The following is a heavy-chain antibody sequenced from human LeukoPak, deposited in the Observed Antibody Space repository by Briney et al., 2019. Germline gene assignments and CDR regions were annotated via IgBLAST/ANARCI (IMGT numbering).Heavy chain of an antibody. D-gene: IGHD6-13*01. Sequence: ASVKVSCKASGYTFTSYYMHWVRQAPGQGLEWMGIINPSGGSTSYAQKFQGRVTMTRDMSTSTVYMELSSLRSEDTAVYYCARDIISRAAAGTGWFDPWGQGTLVTVSS. CDR2: INPSGGST. CDR1: GYTFTSYY. CDR3: ARDIISRAAAGTGWFDP. V-gene: IGHV1-46*01. J-gene: IGHJ5*02.